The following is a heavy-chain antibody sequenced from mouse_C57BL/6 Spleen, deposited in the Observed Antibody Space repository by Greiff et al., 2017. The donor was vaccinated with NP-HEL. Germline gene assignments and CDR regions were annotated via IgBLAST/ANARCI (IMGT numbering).Heavy chain of an antibody. CDR3: ARWLYYYGSSY. CDR2: IYPGDGDT. CDR1: GYAFSSSW. J-gene: IGHJ2*01. V-gene: IGHV1-82*01. Sequence: QVQLQQSGPELVKPGASVKISCKASGYAFSSSWMNWVKQRPGKGLEWIGRIYPGDGDTNYNGKFKGKATLTADKSSSTAYMQLSSLTSEDSAVYFCARWLYYYGSSYWGKGTTLTVSS. D-gene: IGHD1-1*01.